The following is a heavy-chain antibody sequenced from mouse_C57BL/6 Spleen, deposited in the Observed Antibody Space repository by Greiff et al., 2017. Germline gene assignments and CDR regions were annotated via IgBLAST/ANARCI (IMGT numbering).Heavy chain of an antibody. CDR3: ARRWEGVCDY. CDR1: GFNIKDYY. Sequence: VQLQQSGAELVKPGASVKLSCTASGFNIKDYYMHWVKQRTEQGLEWIGRIDPEDGENKYAPKFQGKATITADTSSHTAYLQLSSLTSEDTAVYYCARRWEGVCDYWGQGTTLTVSS. J-gene: IGHJ2*01. CDR2: IDPEDGEN. D-gene: IGHD1-1*02. V-gene: IGHV14-2*01.